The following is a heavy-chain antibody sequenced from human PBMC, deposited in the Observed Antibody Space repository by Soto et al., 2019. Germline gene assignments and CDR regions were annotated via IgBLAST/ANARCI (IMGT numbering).Heavy chain of an antibody. CDR2: INQDGSGK. V-gene: IGHV3-7*05. CDR3: ARDPYNHGDYGYGMDV. J-gene: IGHJ6*02. CDR1: GFSFSNYW. D-gene: IGHD3-10*01. Sequence: EVQLVESGGGLVQPGGSLRLSCVVSGFSFSNYWMSWVRQAPGKGLEWVANINQDGSGKVYVDSVKGRFTISRDNAENSLSLQMNSLRAEDEAVYYCARDPYNHGDYGYGMDVWGQGTTVTVSS.